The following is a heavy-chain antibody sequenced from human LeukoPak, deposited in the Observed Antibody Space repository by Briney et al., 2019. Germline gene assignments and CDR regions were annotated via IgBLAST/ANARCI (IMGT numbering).Heavy chain of an antibody. D-gene: IGHD1-26*01. CDR1: GYTSTGYY. CDR2: INPNSGGT. CDR3: ARVVGAPARGWFDP. V-gene: IGHV1-2*02. J-gene: IGHJ5*02. Sequence: ASVKVSCKASGYTSTGYYMHWVRQAPGQGLEWMGWINPNSGGTNYAQKFQGRVTMTRDTSISTAYMELSRLRSDDTAVYYCARVVGAPARGWFDPWGQGTLVTVSS.